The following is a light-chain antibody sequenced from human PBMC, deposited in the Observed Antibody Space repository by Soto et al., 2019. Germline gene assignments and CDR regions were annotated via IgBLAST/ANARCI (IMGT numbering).Light chain of an antibody. CDR1: QSVSSS. J-gene: IGKJ3*01. CDR2: DAS. Sequence: EIVLTQSPATLSLSPGERVTLSCRASQSVSSSLDWYQQKPGQAPRLLIYDASNRATGIPARFSGSGSGTDFTLTISSLEPEDFAVYYCQQRYNWPITFGPGTKVDIK. V-gene: IGKV3-11*01. CDR3: QQRYNWPIT.